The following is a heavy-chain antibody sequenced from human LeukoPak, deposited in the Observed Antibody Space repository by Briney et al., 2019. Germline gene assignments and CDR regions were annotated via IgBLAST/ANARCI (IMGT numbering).Heavy chain of an antibody. V-gene: IGHV1-24*01. J-gene: IGHJ5*02. CDR2: FDPEDGET. Sequence: ASVKVSCKVSGYTLTELSMHWVRQAPGKGLEWMGGFDPEDGETIYAQKFQGRVTMTEDTSTDTAYMELSSLRSEDTAVYYCARQYYYDSSGYYYGAINWFDPWGQGTLVTVSS. D-gene: IGHD3-22*01. CDR1: GYTLTELS. CDR3: ARQYYYDSSGYYYGAINWFDP.